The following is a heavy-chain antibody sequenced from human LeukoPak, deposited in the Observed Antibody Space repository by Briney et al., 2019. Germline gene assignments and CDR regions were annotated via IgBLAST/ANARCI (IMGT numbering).Heavy chain of an antibody. D-gene: IGHD4-11*01. CDR1: GGTFSSYA. Sequence: ASVEVSCKASGGTFSSYAISWVRQAPGQGLEWMGGIIPIFGTANYAQKFQGRVTITTDESTSTAYMELSSLRSEDTAVYYCAREYSNYVFSYFDYWGQGTLVTVSS. CDR3: AREYSNYVFSYFDY. V-gene: IGHV1-69*05. CDR2: IIPIFGTA. J-gene: IGHJ4*02.